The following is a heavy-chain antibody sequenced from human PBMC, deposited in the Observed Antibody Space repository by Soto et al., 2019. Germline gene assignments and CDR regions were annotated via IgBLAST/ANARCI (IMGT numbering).Heavy chain of an antibody. J-gene: IGHJ4*02. CDR2: VYHSGTA. D-gene: IGHD6-19*01. V-gene: IGHV4-4*02. CDR3: ARPIRNGLASLDY. CDR1: GASITSNYW. Sequence: SETLSLTCAFSGASITSNYWWNWVRQPPGKGLEWIGDVYHSGTASYNPSLKSRVTISVDKSKNQFSLKLSSVTAADTAIYSCARPIRNGLASLDYWGLGTPVTVSS.